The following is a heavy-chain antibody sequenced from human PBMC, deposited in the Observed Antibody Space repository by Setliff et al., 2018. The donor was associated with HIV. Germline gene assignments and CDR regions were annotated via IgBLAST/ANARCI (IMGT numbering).Heavy chain of an antibody. Sequence: SETLSLTCTVSGGSITSHYWSWIRQPPGKGLEWIGYIYYRGSANYNSSLKSRVTMSIDTSTNQFSLKVTSVTAADTALYYCARHVGVEDTAMDYFDCWGQGTLVTVSS. CDR2: IYYRGSA. CDR1: GGSITSHY. D-gene: IGHD5-18*01. CDR3: ARHVGVEDTAMDYFDC. J-gene: IGHJ4*02. V-gene: IGHV4-59*08.